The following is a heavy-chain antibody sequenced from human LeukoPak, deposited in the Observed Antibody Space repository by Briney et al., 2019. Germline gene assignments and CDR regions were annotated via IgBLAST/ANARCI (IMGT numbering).Heavy chain of an antibody. CDR2: ISAYNGNT. CDR3: ARFRAAAGDFDY. D-gene: IGHD6-13*01. Sequence: ASVKVSCKASGYTFTSYGISWVRQAPGQGLEWTGWISAYNGNTNYAQKLQGRVTMTTDTSTSTAYMELRSLRSDDTAVYYCARFRAAAGDFDYWGQGTLVTVSS. J-gene: IGHJ4*02. V-gene: IGHV1-18*01. CDR1: GYTFTSYG.